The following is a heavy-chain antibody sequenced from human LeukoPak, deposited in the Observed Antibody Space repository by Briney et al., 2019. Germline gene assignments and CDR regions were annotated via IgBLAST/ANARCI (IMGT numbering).Heavy chain of an antibody. J-gene: IGHJ4*02. D-gene: IGHD1-26*01. CDR1: GFTVSSNY. CDR3: VREIGHSGSYE. V-gene: IGHV3-53*01. Sequence: GGSLRLSCAASGFTVSSNYMSWVRQAPGEGLEWVAVIYSGDQTYYVDSVKGRFTISRDNFKNTLYLQMNSLRAEDTAVYYCVREIGHSGSYEWGQGTLVTVSS. CDR2: IYSGDQT.